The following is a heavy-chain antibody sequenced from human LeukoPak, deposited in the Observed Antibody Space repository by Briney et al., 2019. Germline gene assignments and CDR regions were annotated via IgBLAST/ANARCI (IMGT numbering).Heavy chain of an antibody. CDR3: AKSYNGYESKPDY. CDR1: GFTFSSFA. D-gene: IGHD5-12*01. J-gene: IGHJ4*02. CDR2: ISNSGGRT. V-gene: IGHV3-23*01. Sequence: GGSLRLSCAPSGFTFSSFAMSWVRQAPGKGLEWVSSISNSGGRTFYTDSVKGRFTISRDNSKITLYLQMNSLRAEDTAVYYCAKSYNGYESKPDYWGQGTLVTVSS.